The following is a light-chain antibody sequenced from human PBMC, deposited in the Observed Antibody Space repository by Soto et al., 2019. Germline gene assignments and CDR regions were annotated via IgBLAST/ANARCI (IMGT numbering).Light chain of an antibody. CDR2: GAS. J-gene: IGKJ1*01. Sequence: DIQMTQSPSSLSASVGDRVTITCRASQGIRYALGWYQQKPGTAPKRLIYGASSLESGVPSRFSGSGSGTEFTLTISSLQPDDFATYYCQQYNSSWTFGQGTKVDIK. V-gene: IGKV1-17*01. CDR1: QGIRYA. CDR3: QQYNSSWT.